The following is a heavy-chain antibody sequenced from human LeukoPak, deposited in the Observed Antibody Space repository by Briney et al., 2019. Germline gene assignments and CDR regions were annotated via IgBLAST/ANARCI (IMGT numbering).Heavy chain of an antibody. CDR2: IYYSGST. J-gene: IGHJ4*02. CDR1: GGAISSYY. Sequence: RPSETLSLTCTVPGGAISSYYWSWIRQPPGKGLEWIGYIYYSGSTNYNPSLNSRVTISVDTSKNQFSLKLSSVTAADTAVYYCARSPSWGYYDSSAYYFDYWGQGTLVTVSS. CDR3: ARSPSWGYYDSSAYYFDY. D-gene: IGHD3-22*01. V-gene: IGHV4-59*01.